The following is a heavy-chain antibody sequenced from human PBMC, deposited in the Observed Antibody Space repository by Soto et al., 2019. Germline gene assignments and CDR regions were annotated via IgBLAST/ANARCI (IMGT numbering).Heavy chain of an antibody. CDR3: ARERQDSGGSTPMGY. V-gene: IGHV1-69*08. Sequence: QVQLVQSGAEVKKPGSSVKVSCKASGGTFSSYTISWVRQAPGQGLEWMGRIIPILGIANYAQKFQGRVTITADKSTSTAYMELSSVRSEDTAVYYCARERQDSGGSTPMGYWGQGTLVTVSS. CDR1: GGTFSSYT. CDR2: IIPILGIA. J-gene: IGHJ4*02. D-gene: IGHD2-15*01.